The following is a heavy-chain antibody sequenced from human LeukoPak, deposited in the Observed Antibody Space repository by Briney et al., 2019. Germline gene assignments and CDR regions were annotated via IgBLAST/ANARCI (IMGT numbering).Heavy chain of an antibody. CDR1: GGSITGYY. Sequence: PSETLSLTCTVSGGSITGYYWSWIRQPPGKGLEWIGYIYNSGSTNYNPSHKSRVTISVDTSKNQFSLKLTSVTAADTAVYYCARERLRSFDYWGQGTLVTVSS. CDR2: IYNSGST. V-gene: IGHV4-59*01. D-gene: IGHD4-17*01. CDR3: ARERLRSFDY. J-gene: IGHJ4*02.